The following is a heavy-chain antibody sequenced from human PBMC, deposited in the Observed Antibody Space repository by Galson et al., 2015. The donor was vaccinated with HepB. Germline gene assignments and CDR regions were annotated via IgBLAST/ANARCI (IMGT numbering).Heavy chain of an antibody. Sequence: SVKVSCKASGGTFGTRTISWVRQAPGQGLEWMGGVIPIFDKSNYAQKFQGRVTISADESTSTAYMELSSLTSDDTALYYCTRDGEGSGRYFDYWGQGTLVTVSS. J-gene: IGHJ4*02. D-gene: IGHD1-26*01. V-gene: IGHV1-69*13. CDR3: TRDGEGSGRYFDY. CDR2: VIPIFDKS. CDR1: GGTFGTRT.